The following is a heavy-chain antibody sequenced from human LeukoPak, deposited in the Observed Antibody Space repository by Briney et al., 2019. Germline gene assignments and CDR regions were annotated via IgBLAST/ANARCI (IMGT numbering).Heavy chain of an antibody. CDR3: ARGTSGDY. Sequence: PSETLSLTCTVSGASMSTYYWSWIRQPAGKGLEWIGRIYASGSTDYNPSLRSRVPISLDKSKNQFSLTQNSVTAADTAVYYCARGTSGDYWGQGTLVTVSS. CDR1: GASMSTYY. V-gene: IGHV4-4*07. D-gene: IGHD3-10*01. J-gene: IGHJ4*02. CDR2: IYASGST.